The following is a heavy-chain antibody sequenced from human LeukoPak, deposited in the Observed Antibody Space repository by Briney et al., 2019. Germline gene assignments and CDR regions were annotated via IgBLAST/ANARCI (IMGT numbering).Heavy chain of an antibody. D-gene: IGHD5-12*01. CDR1: GGSISSGSYY. Sequence: SETLSLTCTVSGGSISSGSYYWNWIRQPAGKGLEWIGRIYTSGSTNYNPSLKSRVTISVDTSKNQFSLKLSSVTAADTAVYYCARDEGRGCSGLLAWGQGTLVTVSS. J-gene: IGHJ5*02. CDR2: IYTSGST. CDR3: ARDEGRGCSGLLA. V-gene: IGHV4-61*02.